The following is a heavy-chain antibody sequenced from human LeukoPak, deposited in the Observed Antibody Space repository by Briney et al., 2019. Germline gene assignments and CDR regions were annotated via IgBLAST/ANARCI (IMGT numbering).Heavy chain of an antibody. V-gene: IGHV3-23*01. CDR2: ISGSGGST. D-gene: IGHD2-15*01. J-gene: IGHJ4*02. Sequence: GGSLRLSCAASGFTFSSYAMRWVRQAPGKGLEWVSAISGSGGSTYYADSVKGRFTISRDNSKNTLYLQMNSLRAEDTAVYYCAKGLYCSGGSCYNYFDYWGQGTLVTVSS. CDR1: GFTFSSYA. CDR3: AKGLYCSGGSCYNYFDY.